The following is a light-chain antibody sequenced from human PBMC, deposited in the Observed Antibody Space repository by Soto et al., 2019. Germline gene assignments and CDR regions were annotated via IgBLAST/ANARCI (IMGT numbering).Light chain of an antibody. CDR2: AVS. J-gene: IGKJ1*01. CDR1: QSVINN. V-gene: IGKV3D-15*01. Sequence: EIVMPQSPATLSVSPGERATLPCRASQSVINNLAWYQQKPGQAPRLLLYAVSTRATCIPARFSRSGSGTEFTLTISTLQSEDFAVYYCQQGDNWPSTFGQGTKVEIK. CDR3: QQGDNWPST.